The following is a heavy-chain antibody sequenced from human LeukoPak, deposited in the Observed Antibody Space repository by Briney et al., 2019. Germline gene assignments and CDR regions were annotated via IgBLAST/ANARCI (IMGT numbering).Heavy chain of an antibody. CDR3: ARGTYYYGSGSYYNSYGMDV. V-gene: IGHV1-8*01. D-gene: IGHD3-10*01. Sequence: ASVKVSCKASGYTFTSYDINWVRQATGQGLEWMGWMNPNSGNTGYAQKFQGRVTMTRNTSISTAYMELSSLRSEDMAVYYCARGTYYYGSGSYYNSYGMDVWGQGTTVTVSS. J-gene: IGHJ6*02. CDR1: GYTFTSYD. CDR2: MNPNSGNT.